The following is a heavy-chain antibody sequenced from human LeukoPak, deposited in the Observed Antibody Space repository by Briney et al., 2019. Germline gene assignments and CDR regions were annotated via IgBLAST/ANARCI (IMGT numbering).Heavy chain of an antibody. CDR2: IYYSGSI. CDR1: GGSFSGYY. J-gene: IGHJ4*02. D-gene: IGHD2-2*01. Sequence: PETLSLTCAVYGGSFSGYYWSWIRQPPGKGLEWIGYIYYSGSINYNPSLKSRVTISVDTSKNQFSLKLSSVTAADTAVYYCARSIGAAAHLDYWGQGTLVTVSS. CDR3: ARSIGAAAHLDY. V-gene: IGHV4-59*08.